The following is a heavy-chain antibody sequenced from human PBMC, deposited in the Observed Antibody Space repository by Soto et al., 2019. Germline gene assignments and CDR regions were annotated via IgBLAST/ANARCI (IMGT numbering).Heavy chain of an antibody. J-gene: IGHJ4*02. CDR3: ARSSGVPTPDFDY. CDR1: GFACNIYA. V-gene: IGHV3-30-3*01. CDR2: ISHAGTNR. Sequence: PGGSLRLSCAASGFACNIYAIHWVRLAPGKGLEWVAVISHAGTNRYYTDSVRGRFTISRDNSKNTVYLEMDSLRADDTAVYYCARSSGVPTPDFDYWGQGTLVPVSS. D-gene: IGHD3-3*01.